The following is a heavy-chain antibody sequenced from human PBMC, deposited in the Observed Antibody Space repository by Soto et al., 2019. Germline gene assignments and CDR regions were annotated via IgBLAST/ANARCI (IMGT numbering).Heavy chain of an antibody. CDR2: IYYSGST. CDR3: ARRYSSAFDI. Sequence: SETLPLTSTVSGGSISSSYWSWIRQPSGKGLEWIGYIYYSGSTNYNPSLKSRVTISVDTSKNQFSLKLSSVTAADTAVYYCARRYSSAFDIWGQGTMVT. CDR1: GGSISSSY. V-gene: IGHV4-59*08. D-gene: IGHD6-13*01. J-gene: IGHJ3*02.